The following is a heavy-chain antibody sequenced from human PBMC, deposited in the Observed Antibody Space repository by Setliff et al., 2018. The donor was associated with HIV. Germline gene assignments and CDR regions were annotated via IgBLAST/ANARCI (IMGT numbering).Heavy chain of an antibody. Sequence: PSETLSLTCTVSGDSISTDYWTWIRQPPGKGLEWIGYIYNSASTSYNPSLKSRVTISVDTPKNQFSLKLSSVTAADTAVYYCARRSPGGGYYMDVWGKGTTVTVSS. CDR3: ARRSPGGGYYMDV. CDR2: IYNSAST. J-gene: IGHJ6*03. CDR1: GDSISTDY. V-gene: IGHV4-4*09. D-gene: IGHD3-16*01.